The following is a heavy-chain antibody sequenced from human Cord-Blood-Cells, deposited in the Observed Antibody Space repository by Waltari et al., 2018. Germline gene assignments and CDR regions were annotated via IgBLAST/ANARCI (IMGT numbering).Heavy chain of an antibody. J-gene: IGHJ4*02. CDR3: ARVRNRYSSSWYDY. Sequence: QVQLVQSGAEVKKPGASVKVSCQASGYTFTAYYMHWVRQAPGQGLEWMGWINPNSGGTNYAQKFQGRVTMTRDTSISTAYMELSRLRSDDTAVYYCARVRNRYSSSWYDYWGQGTLVTVSS. CDR2: INPNSGGT. V-gene: IGHV1-2*02. D-gene: IGHD6-13*01. CDR1: GYTFTAYY.